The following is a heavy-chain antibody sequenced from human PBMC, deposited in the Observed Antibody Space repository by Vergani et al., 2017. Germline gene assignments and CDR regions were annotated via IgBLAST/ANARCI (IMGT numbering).Heavy chain of an antibody. J-gene: IGHJ6*02. CDR1: GYTLTELS. CDR2: FDPEDGET. Sequence: QVQLVQSGAEVKKPGASVKVSCKVSGYTLTELSMHWVRQAPGKGLEWMGGFDPEDGETIYAQKFQGRVTMTEDTSTDTAYMELSSLRSEDTAVYYGATGPRKEYFDWSIQTPYGMDVWGQGTTVTVSS. D-gene: IGHD3-9*01. CDR3: ATGPRKEYFDWSIQTPYGMDV. V-gene: IGHV1-24*01.